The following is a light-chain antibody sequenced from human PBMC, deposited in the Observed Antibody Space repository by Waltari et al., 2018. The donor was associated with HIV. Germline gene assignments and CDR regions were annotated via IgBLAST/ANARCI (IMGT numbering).Light chain of an antibody. CDR2: DFN. CDR3: CSYADTYFVV. J-gene: IGLJ2*01. V-gene: IGLV2-11*01. CDR1: SSDVGGYNY. Sequence: QSALTQPRSVSGSPGQSVTISCTGTSSDVGGYNYVSWYQHHPNKGPKLLIYDFNKRPSGVPDRFPGSKSGNTASLTISGLQAEDEADYYCCSYADTYFVVFGGRTKLTVL.